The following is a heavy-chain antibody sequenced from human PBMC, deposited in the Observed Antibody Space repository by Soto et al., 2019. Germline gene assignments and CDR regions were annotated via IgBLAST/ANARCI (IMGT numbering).Heavy chain of an antibody. CDR3: ARRGSS. Sequence: EVQLVESGGGLVQPGGSLRLSCVASGFTFSSSEMYWVRQAPGKGLEWVSYIHPAGQPIFYADSVKGRFNISRDNAKNSLYLQMNSLRAEVTAVYYCARRGSSWGQGTMVTVSS. D-gene: IGHD6-19*01. J-gene: IGHJ3*01. CDR1: GFTFSSSE. CDR2: IHPAGQPI. V-gene: IGHV3-48*03.